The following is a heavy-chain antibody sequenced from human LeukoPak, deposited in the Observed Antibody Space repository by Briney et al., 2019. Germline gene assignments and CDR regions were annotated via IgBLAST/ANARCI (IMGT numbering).Heavy chain of an antibody. CDR3: AKAGAAAGGGPYY. Sequence: GGSLRLSCAASGFTFSSYAMSWVRQAPGKGLEWVSAISGSGGSTYYADSVKGRFTISRDNSKNTLYLQMNSLRAEDTAVYYWAKAGAAAGGGPYYWGQGTLVTVSS. J-gene: IGHJ4*02. CDR2: ISGSGGST. V-gene: IGHV3-23*01. D-gene: IGHD6-13*01. CDR1: GFTFSSYA.